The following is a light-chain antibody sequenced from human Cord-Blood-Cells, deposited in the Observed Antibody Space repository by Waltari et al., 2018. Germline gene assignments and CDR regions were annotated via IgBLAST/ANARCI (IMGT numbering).Light chain of an antibody. CDR3: CSYAGSSYV. CDR1: SSDVGGYNL. J-gene: IGLJ1*01. CDR2: EGS. V-gene: IGLV2-23*01. Sequence: QSALTQPASVSGSPGQSITISCTGTSSDVGGYNLVSWYQQHPVKAPKLMIYEGSKRPSGVSNRFSGSRSGNTASLTISGLQAEDEADYYCCSYAGSSYVFGTGTKVTVL.